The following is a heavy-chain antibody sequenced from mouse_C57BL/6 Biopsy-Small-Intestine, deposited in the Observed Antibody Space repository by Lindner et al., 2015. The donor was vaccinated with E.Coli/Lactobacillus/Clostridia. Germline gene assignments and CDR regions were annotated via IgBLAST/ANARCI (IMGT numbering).Heavy chain of an antibody. CDR3: ASRGPSYWYFGC. J-gene: IGHJ1*03. D-gene: IGHD1-1*02. Sequence: VQLQESGPELVKPGASVKISCKASGYSFTGYYMNWVKQSPEKSLEWIGEINPSTGGTTYNQKFKAKATLTVDKSSSTAYMQLKSLTSEDSAVYYCASRGPSYWYFGCLGHRDHGHRLL. CDR1: GYSFTGYY. CDR2: INPSTGGT. V-gene: IGHV1-42*01.